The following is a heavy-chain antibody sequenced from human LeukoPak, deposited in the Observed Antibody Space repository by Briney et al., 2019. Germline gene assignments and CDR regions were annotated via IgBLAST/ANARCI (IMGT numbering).Heavy chain of an antibody. J-gene: IGHJ3*02. D-gene: IGHD3-10*01. Sequence: ASVKVSCKASGYTFTSYYMHWVRQAPGQGLEWMGWINPNSGGTNYAQKFQGRVTMTRDTSISTAYMELSRLRSDDTAVYYCATDYYGSGSYAHDAFDIWGQGTMVTVSS. CDR2: INPNSGGT. CDR1: GYTFTSYY. V-gene: IGHV1-2*02. CDR3: ATDYYGSGSYAHDAFDI.